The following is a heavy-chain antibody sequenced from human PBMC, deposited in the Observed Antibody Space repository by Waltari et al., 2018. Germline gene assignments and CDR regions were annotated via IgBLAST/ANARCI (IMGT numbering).Heavy chain of an antibody. CDR2: IKQDGSEK. CDR3: ARESTYGLDV. V-gene: IGHV3-7*01. J-gene: IGHJ6*02. Sequence: EVHLVESGGGLVQPGGSLRLSCAASGFTFSNYWMNWVRQAPGKGVEWVANIKQDGSEKYYVDSVKGRFTISRDNAKNSLYLQMNSLRVEDTAVYYCARESTYGLDVWGQGTTVTVSS. CDR1: GFTFSNYW. D-gene: IGHD4-17*01.